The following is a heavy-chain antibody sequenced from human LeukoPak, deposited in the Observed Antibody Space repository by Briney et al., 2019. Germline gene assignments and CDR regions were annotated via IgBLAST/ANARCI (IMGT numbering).Heavy chain of an antibody. CDR1: GYSISSGYY. CDR3: ARILGAVSL. J-gene: IGHJ4*02. CDR2: IYHTGGT. V-gene: IGHV4-38-2*02. D-gene: IGHD1-26*01. Sequence: SETLSLTCTVSGYSISSGYYWGWIRQPPGKGPEWIGGIYHTGGTFYSPSLKSRVTISVDTSKNQFSLKLSSVTAADTAVYYCARILGAVSLWGQGTLVTVSS.